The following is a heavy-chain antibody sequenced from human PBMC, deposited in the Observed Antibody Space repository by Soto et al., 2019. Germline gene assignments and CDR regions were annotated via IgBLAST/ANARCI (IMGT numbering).Heavy chain of an antibody. Sequence: SETLSLTCAVSGYSISSGYYWSWIRQPPGKGLEWIGSIFHSGTTYYKPSVKSRVTMSVDTSKNHFSLKLTSVTAADTALYYCAHMITFGRILRALVDFWGQGILVTAPQ. J-gene: IGHJ4*02. D-gene: IGHD3-16*01. CDR2: IFHSGTT. CDR3: AHMITFGRILRALVDF. V-gene: IGHV4-38-2*01. CDR1: GYSISSGYY.